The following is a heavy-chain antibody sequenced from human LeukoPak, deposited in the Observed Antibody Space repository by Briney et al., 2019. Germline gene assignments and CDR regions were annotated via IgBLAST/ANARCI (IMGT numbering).Heavy chain of an antibody. CDR1: GGSIGSGSYY. V-gene: IGHV4-61*02. J-gene: IGHJ5*02. Sequence: PSETLSLTCTVSGGSIGSGSYYWSWIRQPAGKGLEWIGRIYTSGSTNYSPSLKSRVTISVDTSKNQFSLKLSSVTAADTAVYYCARDRRWVGATWDPTDQPAWFDPWGQGTLVTVSS. CDR2: IYTSGST. D-gene: IGHD1-26*01. CDR3: ARDRRWVGATWDPTDQPAWFDP.